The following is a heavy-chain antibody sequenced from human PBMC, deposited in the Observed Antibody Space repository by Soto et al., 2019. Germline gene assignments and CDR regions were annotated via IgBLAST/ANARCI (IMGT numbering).Heavy chain of an antibody. CDR1: GGSISSYY. Sequence: SVTLSLTCTVSGGSISSYYWSWIRQPAGKGLEWIGRIYANGNSDYNPSLKSRVTVSIDTSKNQFSLKVTSVTAADTAVYYCATGAGPPCFDPWGQGALVTVSS. CDR3: ATGAGPPCFDP. J-gene: IGHJ5*02. V-gene: IGHV4-4*07. CDR2: IYANGNS.